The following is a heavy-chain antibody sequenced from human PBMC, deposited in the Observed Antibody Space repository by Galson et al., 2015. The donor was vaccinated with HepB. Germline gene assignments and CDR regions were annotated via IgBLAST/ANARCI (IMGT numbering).Heavy chain of an antibody. CDR2: ILYDGTHK. J-gene: IGHJ4*02. D-gene: IGHD4-17*01. Sequence: SLRLSCAASGFTFSSYAMHWVRQAPGKGLEWVAAILYDGTHKYYADSVKGRFTISRENSKNTLYLEMNSLRPEDTAVYYCAREYSVTRTLGYWGQGILVTVSS. CDR1: GFTFSSYA. V-gene: IGHV3-30-3*01. CDR3: AREYSVTRTLGY.